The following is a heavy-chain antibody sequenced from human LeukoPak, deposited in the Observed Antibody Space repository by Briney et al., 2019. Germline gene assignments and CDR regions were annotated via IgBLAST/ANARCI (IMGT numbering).Heavy chain of an antibody. Sequence: PSETLSLTCTVSGGSISSSSYYWGWIRQPPGKGLEWIGSIYYSGSTYYNPSLKSRVTISVDTSKNQFSLKLSSVTAADTAVYYCARRTHNWGYYSDYWGQGTLVTVSS. CDR1: GGSISSSSYY. D-gene: IGHD7-27*01. J-gene: IGHJ4*02. V-gene: IGHV4-39*01. CDR3: ARRTHNWGYYSDY. CDR2: IYYSGST.